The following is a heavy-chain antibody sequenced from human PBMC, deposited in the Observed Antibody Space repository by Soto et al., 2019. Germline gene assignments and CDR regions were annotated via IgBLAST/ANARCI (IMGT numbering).Heavy chain of an antibody. CDR2: IKSRADGGAT. CDR1: GFTFSNAL. CDR3: TTLSSSWSRYWVDC. Sequence: GGSLILSCAAAGFTFSNALMNWVRPTPGKGLEWVGRIKSRADGGATDYAAPVKGRFTISRDDSTDTLYLQMNSLKIEDTAVYYCTTLSSSWSRYWVDCWGQGALVTVSS. V-gene: IGHV3-15*07. J-gene: IGHJ4*02. D-gene: IGHD6-13*01.